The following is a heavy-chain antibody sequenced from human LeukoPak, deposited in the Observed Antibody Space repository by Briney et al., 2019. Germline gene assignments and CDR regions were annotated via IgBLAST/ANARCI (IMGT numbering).Heavy chain of an antibody. J-gene: IGHJ4*02. CDR3: ARFFIGGYCSSTSCYGLFDY. D-gene: IGHD2-2*01. V-gene: IGHV4-59*01. CDR1: GGSISSYY. Sequence: PSETLSLTCTVSGGSISSYYWSWIRQPPGKGLEWIGYIYYSGSTNYNPSLKSRATISVDTSKNQFSLKLSSVTAADTAVYYCARFFIGGYCSSTSCYGLFDYWGQGTLVTVSS. CDR2: IYYSGST.